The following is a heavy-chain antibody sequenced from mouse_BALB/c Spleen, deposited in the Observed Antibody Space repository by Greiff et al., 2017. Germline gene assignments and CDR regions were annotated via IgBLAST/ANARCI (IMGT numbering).Heavy chain of an antibody. D-gene: IGHD1-1*01. CDR1: GYTFTSYT. CDR2: INPSSGYT. V-gene: IGHV1-4*01. CDR3: ARSDYGSSRYYAMDY. J-gene: IGHJ4*01. Sequence: VQLQQSGAELARPGASVKMSCKASGYTFTSYTMHWVKQRPGQGLEWIGYINPSSGYTNYNQKFKDKATLTADKSSSTAYMQLSSLTSEDSAVYYCARSDYGSSRYYAMDYWGQGTSVTVSS.